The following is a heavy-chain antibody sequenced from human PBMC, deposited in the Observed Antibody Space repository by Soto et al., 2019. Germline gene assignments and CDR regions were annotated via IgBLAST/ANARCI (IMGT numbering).Heavy chain of an antibody. D-gene: IGHD3-22*01. V-gene: IGHV3-23*01. CDR3: AKDHGGITMIVAVCDY. J-gene: IGHJ4*02. CDR2: ISGSGGST. CDR1: GFTFSSYA. Sequence: GGSLRLSCAASGFTFSSYAMSWVRQAPGKGLEWVSAISGSGGSTYYADSVKGRFTISRDNSKNTLYLQMNSLRAEDTAVYYCAKDHGGITMIVAVCDYWGQGTLVTVSS.